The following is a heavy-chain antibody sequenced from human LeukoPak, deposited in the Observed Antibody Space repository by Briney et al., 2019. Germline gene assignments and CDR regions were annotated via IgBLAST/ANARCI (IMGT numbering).Heavy chain of an antibody. D-gene: IGHD5-24*01. CDR3: AREMTTLY. Sequence: SETLSLTCAVYGGSFSGYYWSWIRQPPGKGLEWIGEINHSGSTNYNPSLKSRVTISVDTSKNQFSLKLSSVTAADTAVYYCAREMTTLYWGQGTLVTVSS. J-gene: IGHJ4*02. CDR1: GGSFSGYY. CDR2: INHSGST. V-gene: IGHV4-34*01.